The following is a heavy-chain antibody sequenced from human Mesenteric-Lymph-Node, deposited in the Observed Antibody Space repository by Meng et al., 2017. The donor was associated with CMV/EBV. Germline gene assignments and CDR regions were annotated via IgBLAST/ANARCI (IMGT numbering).Heavy chain of an antibody. V-gene: IGHV3-30*02. CDR2: IRYDGSNK. D-gene: IGHD1-14*01. Sequence: GESLKISCAASGFTFSSYGMHWVRQAPGKGLEWVAFIRYDGSNKYYADSVKGRFTISRDNSKNTLYLQMNSLRAEDTAVYYCAKGTLGGRPHYYYGMDVWGQGTTVTVSS. CDR1: GFTFSSYG. J-gene: IGHJ6*02. CDR3: AKGTLGGRPHYYYGMDV.